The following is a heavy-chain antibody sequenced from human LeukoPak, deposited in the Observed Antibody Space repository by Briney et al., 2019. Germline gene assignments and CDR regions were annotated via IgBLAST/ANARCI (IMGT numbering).Heavy chain of an antibody. J-gene: IGHJ4*02. CDR2: ISGSGGSI. V-gene: IGHV3-23*01. CDR3: ARDTNDLPDYYDSSGCYYGYFDY. Sequence: GGSLRLSCAASGFTFSSYAMSWVRQAPGKGLEWVSAISGSGGSIYYADSVKGRFTISRDNAKNSLYLQMNSLRAEDTAVYYCARDTNDLPDYYDSSGCYYGYFDYWGQGTLVTVSS. D-gene: IGHD3-22*01. CDR1: GFTFSSYA.